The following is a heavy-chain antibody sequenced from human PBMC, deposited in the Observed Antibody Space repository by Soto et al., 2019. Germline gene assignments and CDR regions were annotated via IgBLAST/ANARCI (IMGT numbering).Heavy chain of an antibody. D-gene: IGHD2-2*01. CDR2: IYYSGRT. CDR1: GGIIISDY. J-gene: IGHJ3*02. Sequence: SETLLLTCTVSGGIIISDYWSWFRQLPGKGLEWIGYIYYSGRTNYNPSLKSRVTISVDTSKNQFSLKLSSVTAADTAVYYCARTTPFSIDCSSTSCYDFVIWGQGTMVTVSS. CDR3: ARTTPFSIDCSSTSCYDFVI. V-gene: IGHV4-59*08.